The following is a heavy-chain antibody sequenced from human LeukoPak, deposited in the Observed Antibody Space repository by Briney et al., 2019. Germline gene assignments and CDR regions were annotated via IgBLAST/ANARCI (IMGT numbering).Heavy chain of an antibody. CDR1: GFTFSSYA. J-gene: IGHJ4*02. CDR3: ARDRMYGDPKYFDY. V-gene: IGHV3-30-3*01. CDR2: ISYDGSNK. Sequence: GGSLRLSCAASGFTFSSYAMHWVRQAPGKGLEWVAVISYDGSNKYYADSVKGRFTIPRDNSKNTLYLQMNSLRAEDTAVYYCARDRMYGDPKYFDYWGQGTLVTVSS. D-gene: IGHD4-17*01.